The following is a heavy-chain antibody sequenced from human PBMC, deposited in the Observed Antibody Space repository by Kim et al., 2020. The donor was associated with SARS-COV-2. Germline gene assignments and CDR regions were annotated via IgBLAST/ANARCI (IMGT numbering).Heavy chain of an antibody. CDR2: ISYRGDST. D-gene: IGHD1-26*01. CDR1: EFTFGSYA. V-gene: IGHV3-23*01. J-gene: IGHJ4*02. Sequence: GGSLRLSCTASEFTFGSYAMSWVRQAPGRGLEWVSAISYRGDSTYYADSVKGRFTISRDYSKNTLSLQMNSLRAEDTAVYYCARVGPYSGSYGGYYFDYWGQGTLVTVSS. CDR3: ARVGPYSGSYGGYYFDY.